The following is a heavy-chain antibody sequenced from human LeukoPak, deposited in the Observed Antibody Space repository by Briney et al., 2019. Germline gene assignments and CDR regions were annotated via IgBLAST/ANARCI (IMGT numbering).Heavy chain of an antibody. Sequence: PSETLSLTCTVSGGSISTSSYYWGWIRQPPGKGLEWIGTIYYSGRTYSNPSLKRRVTISVDTSKNQFSLKLSSVTAADTAVYYCARPGYGSGSYSAFDIWGQGIMVTVSS. CDR3: ARPGYGSGSYSAFDI. V-gene: IGHV4-39*01. CDR2: IYYSGRT. J-gene: IGHJ3*02. CDR1: GGSISTSSYY. D-gene: IGHD3-10*01.